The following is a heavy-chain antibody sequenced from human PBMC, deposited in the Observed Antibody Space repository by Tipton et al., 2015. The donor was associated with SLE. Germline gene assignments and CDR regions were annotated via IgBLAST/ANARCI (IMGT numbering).Heavy chain of an antibody. D-gene: IGHD4-23*01. Sequence: TLSLTCTVSGGSISSYYWSWIRQPPGKGLEWIGYIYYSGSTNYNPSLKSRVTISVDTSKNQFSLKLSSVTAVDTAVYYCARTFPYGGFDPWGQGTLVTVSS. J-gene: IGHJ5*02. V-gene: IGHV4-59*01. CDR2: IYYSGST. CDR3: ARTFPYGGFDP. CDR1: GGSISSYY.